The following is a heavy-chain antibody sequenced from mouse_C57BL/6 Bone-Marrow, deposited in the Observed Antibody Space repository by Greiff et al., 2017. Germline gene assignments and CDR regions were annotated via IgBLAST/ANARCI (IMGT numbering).Heavy chain of an antibody. J-gene: IGHJ3*01. CDR1: GYTFTSYG. D-gene: IGHD1-1*01. CDR3: ARLRSFAY. Sequence: QVQLQQSGAELARPGASVKLSCKASGYTFTSYGISWVKQRTGQGLEWIGEIYPRSGYTYYTEKFKGKATLTADKSSSTAYMELRSLTTEDSAVYFCARLRSFAYWGQGTLVTVAA. V-gene: IGHV1-81*01. CDR2: IYPRSGYT.